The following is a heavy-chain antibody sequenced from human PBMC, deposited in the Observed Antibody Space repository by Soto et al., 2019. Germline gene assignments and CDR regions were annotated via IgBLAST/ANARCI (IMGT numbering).Heavy chain of an antibody. D-gene: IGHD6-6*01. V-gene: IGHV6-1*01. CDR3: ARDGIAARPNYYYGMDV. CDR2: TYYRSKWYN. CDR1: GDSVSSNSAA. Sequence: SQTLSLTCAISGDSVSSNSAAWNWIRQSPSRGLEWLGRTYYRSKWYNDYAVSVKSRITINPDTSKNQFSLQLNSVTPEDTAVYYCARDGIAARPNYYYGMDVWGQGTTVTVS. J-gene: IGHJ6*02.